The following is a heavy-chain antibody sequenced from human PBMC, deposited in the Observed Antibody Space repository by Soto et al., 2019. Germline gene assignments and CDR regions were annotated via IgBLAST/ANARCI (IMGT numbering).Heavy chain of an antibody. J-gene: IGHJ6*02. CDR3: ARDSGLTGLDV. CDR1: GYTFTSYY. D-gene: IGHD3-9*01. CDR2: INPSGGST. Sequence: ASVTGSCKASGYTFTSYYMHWVRQAPGQGLEWMGIINPSGGSTSYAQKFQGRVTMTRDTSTSTVYMELSSLRSEETAVYYCARDSGLTGLDVWGQGTTVTVSS. V-gene: IGHV1-46*01.